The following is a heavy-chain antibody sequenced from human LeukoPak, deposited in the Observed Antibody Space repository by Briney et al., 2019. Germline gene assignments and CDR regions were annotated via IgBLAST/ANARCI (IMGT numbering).Heavy chain of an antibody. CDR2: IYYSGST. CDR1: GGSISSSSYY. Sequence: PSETLSLTCTVSGGSISSSSYYWGWIRQPPGKGLEWIGSIYYSGSTYYNPSLKSRVTISVDTSKNQFSLKLSSVTAADTAVYYCARHGIQRWLRTTYYFDYWGQGTLVTVSS. D-gene: IGHD5-24*01. CDR3: ARHGIQRWLRTTYYFDY. V-gene: IGHV4-39*01. J-gene: IGHJ4*02.